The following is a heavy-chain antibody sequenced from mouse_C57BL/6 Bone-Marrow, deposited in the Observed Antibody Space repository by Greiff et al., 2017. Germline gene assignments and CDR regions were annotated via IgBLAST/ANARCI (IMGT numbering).Heavy chain of an antibody. Sequence: QVQLQQPGAELVRPGTSVTLSCKASGYTFTSYWMHWVKQRPGQGLEWIGVIDPSDSYTNYNQKFKGQATLTVDTSSSTTYMQLRSLTSKGSAVYYCAREELYYDDFYAMDYWGQGTSVTVSS. CDR1: GYTFTSYW. V-gene: IGHV1-59*01. J-gene: IGHJ4*01. CDR3: AREELYYDDFYAMDY. D-gene: IGHD2-13*01. CDR2: IDPSDSYT.